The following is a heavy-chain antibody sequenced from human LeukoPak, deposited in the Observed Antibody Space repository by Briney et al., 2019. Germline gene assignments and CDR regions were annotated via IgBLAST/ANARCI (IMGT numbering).Heavy chain of an antibody. CDR3: AIPHSTVVTPFGI. Sequence: GGSLRLSCAASGFTFSSYGMHWVRQAPGKGLEWVAFIRYDGSNKYYADSVKGRFTISRDNSKNTLYLQMNSLRAEDTAVYYCAIPHSTVVTPFGIWGQGTMVTVSS. CDR1: GFTFSSYG. J-gene: IGHJ3*02. D-gene: IGHD4-23*01. CDR2: IRYDGSNK. V-gene: IGHV3-30*02.